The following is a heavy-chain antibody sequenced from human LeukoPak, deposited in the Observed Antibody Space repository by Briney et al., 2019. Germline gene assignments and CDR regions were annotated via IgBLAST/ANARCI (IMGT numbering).Heavy chain of an antibody. V-gene: IGHV1-46*01. CDR1: GYTFTSYY. CDR3: ARAVRDGYNPPHFDY. D-gene: IGHD5-24*01. CDR2: INPSGGST. J-gene: IGHJ4*02. Sequence: GASVKVSCKASGYTFTSYYMHWVRQAPGQGLEWMGIINPSGGSTSYAQKFQGRVTMTRDTFTSTVYMELSSLRSEDTAVYYCARAVRDGYNPPHFDYWGQGTLVTVSS.